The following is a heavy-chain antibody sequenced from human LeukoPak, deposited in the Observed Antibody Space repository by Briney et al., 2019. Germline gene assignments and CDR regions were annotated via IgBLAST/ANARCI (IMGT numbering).Heavy chain of an antibody. CDR2: IIPIFGTA. J-gene: IGHJ6*03. CDR1: GGTFSSYA. Sequence: ASVKVSCKASGGTFSSYAISWVRQAPGQGLEWMGGIIPIFGTANYAQKFQGRVTITADESTSTAYMELSSLRSEDTAVYYCARDRPYGGNSDYYYYMDVWGKGTTVTVTS. CDR3: ARDRPYGGNSDYYYYMDV. V-gene: IGHV1-69*13. D-gene: IGHD4-23*01.